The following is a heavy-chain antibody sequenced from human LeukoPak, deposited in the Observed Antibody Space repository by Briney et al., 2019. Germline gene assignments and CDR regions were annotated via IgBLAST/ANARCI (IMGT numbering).Heavy chain of an antibody. D-gene: IGHD6-13*01. Sequence: GASAKVSCKASGGTFSSYTISWVRQAPGQGLEWMGRIIPFLGIANYAQKFQGRVTITADKSTSTAYMELSSLRSEDTAVYYCAREGNSSTVWFDPWGQGTLVTVSS. CDR2: IIPFLGIA. V-gene: IGHV1-69*04. CDR3: AREGNSSTVWFDP. J-gene: IGHJ5*02. CDR1: GGTFSSYT.